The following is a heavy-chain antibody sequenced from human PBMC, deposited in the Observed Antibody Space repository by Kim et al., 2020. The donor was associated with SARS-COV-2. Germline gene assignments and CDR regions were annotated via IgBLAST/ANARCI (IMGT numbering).Heavy chain of an antibody. D-gene: IGHD6-13*01. CDR3: ARARAAEDGSSWTEPLFDY. CDR1: GYTFTSYY. V-gene: IGHV1-46*01. J-gene: IGHJ4*02. Sequence: ASVKVSCKASGYTFTSYYMHWVRQAPGQGLEWMGIINPSGGGTSYAQKFQGRVTMTRDTSTSTVYMELSSLRSEDTAVYYCARARAAEDGSSWTEPLFDYWGQGTLVTVSS. CDR2: INPSGGGT.